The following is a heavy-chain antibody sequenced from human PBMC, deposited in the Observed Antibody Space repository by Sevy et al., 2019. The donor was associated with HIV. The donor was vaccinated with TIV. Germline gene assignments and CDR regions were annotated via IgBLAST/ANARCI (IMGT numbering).Heavy chain of an antibody. D-gene: IGHD3-22*01. CDR3: ATTKDYYDSSDSPFDY. J-gene: IGHJ4*02. Sequence: ASVKVSCRVSGYTLTQLSMHWVRQAPGKGLEWMGSFDPEDGETLYAQKFQGRVTMTEDTSTDTAYMELRSLRSEDTAVYYSATTKDYYDSSDSPFDYWGQGTLVTVSS. CDR2: FDPEDGET. V-gene: IGHV1-24*01. CDR1: GYTLTQLS.